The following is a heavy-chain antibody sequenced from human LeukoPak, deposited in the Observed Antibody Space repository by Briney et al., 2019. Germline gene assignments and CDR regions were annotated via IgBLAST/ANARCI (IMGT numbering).Heavy chain of an antibody. D-gene: IGHD2-15*01. CDR2: ISGSGGST. J-gene: IGHJ4*02. Sequence: GGSLRLSCAASGFTFSSYAMSWVRQAPGKGLEWVSAISGSGGSTYYADSVKGRFTISRDNSKNTLYLQMNSLRAEDTAVYYCANSGYCSGGSCHTWGYFDYWGQGTLVTVSS. V-gene: IGHV3-23*01. CDR1: GFTFSSYA. CDR3: ANSGYCSGGSCHTWGYFDY.